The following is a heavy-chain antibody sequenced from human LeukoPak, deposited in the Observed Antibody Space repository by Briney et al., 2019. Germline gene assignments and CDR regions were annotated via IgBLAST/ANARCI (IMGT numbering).Heavy chain of an antibody. CDR3: ARVSTVVRGVMTFDP. CDR1: GYTFTGYY. D-gene: IGHD3-10*01. V-gene: IGHV1-2*06. Sequence: ASVKVSCKASGYTFTGYYMHWVRQAPGQGLEWMGRINPNSGGTNYAQKFQGRVTMTRDTSISTAYMELSRLRSDDTAVYYCARVSTVVRGVMTFDPWGQGTLVTVSS. CDR2: INPNSGGT. J-gene: IGHJ5*02.